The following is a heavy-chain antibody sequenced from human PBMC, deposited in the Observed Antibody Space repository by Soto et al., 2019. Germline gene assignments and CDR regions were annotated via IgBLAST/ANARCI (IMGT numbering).Heavy chain of an antibody. Sequence: EVQLLESGGGLVQPGGSLRLSCAGPGFIFSSYAMTWVRQAPGNVLEWVSAISGSGGTTYYADSVRGRFSISRDNSKNTLFLKMNILRADDTAVYYCATYHFGGDGAYYHYDMEVWGQGTTVT. CDR1: GFIFSSYA. J-gene: IGHJ6*02. D-gene: IGHD2-21*02. CDR3: ATYHFGGDGAYYHYDMEV. CDR2: ISGSGGTT. V-gene: IGHV3-23*01.